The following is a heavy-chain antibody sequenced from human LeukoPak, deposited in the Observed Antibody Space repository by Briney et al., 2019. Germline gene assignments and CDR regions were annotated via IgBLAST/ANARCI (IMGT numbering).Heavy chain of an antibody. V-gene: IGHV4-4*07. CDR2: IYTSRST. CDR3: ARVYYDSSGHHVDY. CDR1: GGSISSYY. D-gene: IGHD3-22*01. J-gene: IGHJ4*02. Sequence: SETLSLTCTVSGGSISSYYWSWIRQPAGKGLEWIGRIYTSRSTNYNPSLKSRVTMSADTSKNQFSLKLSSVTAADTAVYYCARVYYDSSGHHVDYWGQGTLVTVSS.